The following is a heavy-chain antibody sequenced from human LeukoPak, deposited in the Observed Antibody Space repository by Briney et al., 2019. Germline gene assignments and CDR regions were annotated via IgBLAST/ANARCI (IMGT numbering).Heavy chain of an antibody. V-gene: IGHV4-59*11. CDR1: GGSISSHY. CDR2: IYYSGST. J-gene: IGHJ4*02. CDR3: ARDAAGFNSSWEFDY. Sequence: SETLSLTCSVSGGSISSHYWSWIRQPPGKGLEWIGYIYYSGSTKYNPSLKSRVTISADTTKNQFSLKLSSVTAADTAMYYCARDAAGFNSSWEFDYWGQGTLVTVSS. D-gene: IGHD6-13*01.